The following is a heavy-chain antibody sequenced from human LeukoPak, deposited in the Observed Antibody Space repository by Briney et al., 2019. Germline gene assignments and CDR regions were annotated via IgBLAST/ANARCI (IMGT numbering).Heavy chain of an antibody. Sequence: GGSLRLSCAASGFTFSSYWMSWVRQAPGKGLEWVANINEDGGEEYYVDSVKGRFTISRDNAKNSLYLQMNSLRAEDTAVYYCVRAIRGTTDYWGQGTLVTVSS. CDR2: INEDGGEE. D-gene: IGHD2-2*01. J-gene: IGHJ4*02. CDR3: VRAIRGTTDY. CDR1: GFTFSSYW. V-gene: IGHV3-7*01.